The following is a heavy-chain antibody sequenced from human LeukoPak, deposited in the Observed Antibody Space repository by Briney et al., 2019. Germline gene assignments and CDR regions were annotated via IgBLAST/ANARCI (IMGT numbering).Heavy chain of an antibody. CDR3: ASGSYPSFDY. CDR1: GGSISSGSYY. V-gene: IGHV4-61*02. D-gene: IGHD1-26*01. J-gene: IGHJ4*02. Sequence: SETLSLTCTVSGGSISSGSYYWSWIRQPAGKGLEWIGRIYTSGSTNYNPSLKSRVTISVDTSKNQFSLKLSSVTAADTAVYYCASGSYPSFDYWGQGTLVTVSS. CDR2: IYTSGST.